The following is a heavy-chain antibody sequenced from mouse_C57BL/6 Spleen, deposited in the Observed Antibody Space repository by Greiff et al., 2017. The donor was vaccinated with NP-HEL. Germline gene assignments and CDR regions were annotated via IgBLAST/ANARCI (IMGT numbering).Heavy chain of an antibody. CDR1: GYTFTSYR. CDR2: IDPSDSET. Sequence: QVQLQQPGAELVRPGSSVKLSCKASGYTFTSYRMHWVKQRPIQGLEWIGNIDPSDSETHYNQKFKDKATLTVDKSSSTAYMQLSSLTSEDSAVYYCARGTGPYYAMDYWGQGTSVTVSS. J-gene: IGHJ4*01. D-gene: IGHD4-1*01. CDR3: ARGTGPYYAMDY. V-gene: IGHV1-52*01.